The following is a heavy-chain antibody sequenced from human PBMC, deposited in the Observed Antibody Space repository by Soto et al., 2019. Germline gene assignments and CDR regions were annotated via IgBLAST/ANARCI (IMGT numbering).Heavy chain of an antibody. J-gene: IGHJ4*02. CDR1: GFSLSTSDVG. CDR3: APSKYSRSYFDY. Sequence: SGPTLVNPTQTLTLTCTFSGFSLSTSDVGVGWIRQPPGKALEWLAIIYWDDDKRYSPSLKSRLTITKDTSKNQVVLTVTNMDPVDTATYYCAPSKYSRSYFDYWGQGTLVTVSS. D-gene: IGHD6-6*01. CDR2: IYWDDDK. V-gene: IGHV2-5*02.